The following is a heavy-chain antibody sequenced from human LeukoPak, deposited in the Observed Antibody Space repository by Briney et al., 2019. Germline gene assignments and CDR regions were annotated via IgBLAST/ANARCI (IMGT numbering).Heavy chain of an antibody. D-gene: IGHD6-13*01. CDR2: IYTSGST. Sequence: SETLSLTCTVSGGSISSYYWSWIRQPPGKGLEGIGYIYTSGSTNYNPSLKTRVTLSVDTSKTQFSLKLSSVTAADTAVYYCASRRIAAAGTSYYYYYMDVWGKGTTVTVSS. J-gene: IGHJ6*03. CDR1: GGSISSYY. V-gene: IGHV4-4*09. CDR3: ASRRIAAAGTSYYYYYMDV.